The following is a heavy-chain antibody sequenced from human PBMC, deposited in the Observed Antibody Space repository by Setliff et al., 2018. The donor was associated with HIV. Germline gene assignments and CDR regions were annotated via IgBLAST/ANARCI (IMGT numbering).Heavy chain of an antibody. CDR1: GYSISSGYF. J-gene: IGHJ4*02. D-gene: IGHD5-18*01. CDR3: ARQVGSQYSYWAYYFDS. CDR2: LYHSGTN. Sequence: SETLSLTCAVSGYSISSGYFWGWIRQPPGKGLEWIGSLYHSGTNFYNPSPKSRVTISLDTSTNRFSLKLNSVTAADTAIYYCARQVGSQYSYWAYYFDSWGQGALVTV. V-gene: IGHV4-38-2*01.